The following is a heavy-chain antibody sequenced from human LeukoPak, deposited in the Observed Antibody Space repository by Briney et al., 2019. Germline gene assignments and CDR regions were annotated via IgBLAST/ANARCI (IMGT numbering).Heavy chain of an antibody. CDR3: AKGPAKVVPAAISDY. CDR1: GFTFSSYG. D-gene: IGHD2-2*02. V-gene: IGHV3-30*02. J-gene: IGHJ4*02. CDR2: IRYDGSNK. Sequence: GGSLRLSCAASGFTFSSYGMHWVRQAPGKGLEWVAFIRYDGSNKYYADSVKGRFTISRDNSKNTLYLQMNSLRAEDTAVYYCAKGPAKVVPAAISDYWGQGTLVTVSS.